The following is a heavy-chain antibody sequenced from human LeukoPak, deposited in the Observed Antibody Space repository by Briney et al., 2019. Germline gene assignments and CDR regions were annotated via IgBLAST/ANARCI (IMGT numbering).Heavy chain of an antibody. CDR1: GFTFSSYS. J-gene: IGHJ4*02. D-gene: IGHD6-19*01. CDR2: ISSSSSYI. V-gene: IGHV3-21*01. Sequence: GGSLRLSCAASGFTFSSYSMNWVRQAPGKGLEWVSSISSSSSYIYYADSVKGRFTISRDNAKNSLYLQMNSLRAEDTAVYYCASEYSSGWPNFDYWGQGTLVTVSS. CDR3: ASEYSSGWPNFDY.